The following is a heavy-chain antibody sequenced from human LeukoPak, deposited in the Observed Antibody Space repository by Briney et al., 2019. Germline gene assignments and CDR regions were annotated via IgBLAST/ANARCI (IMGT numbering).Heavy chain of an antibody. V-gene: IGHV3-30*04. D-gene: IGHD3-10*01. CDR2: ISYDGSNK. J-gene: IGHJ4*02. Sequence: GRYLRLSCAASGFTFSSYAMHWVRQAPGKGLEWVAVISYDGSNKYYADSVKGRFTISRDNSKNTLYLQMNSLRAEDTAVYYCASVGVSDYWGQGTLVTVSS. CDR3: ASVGVSDY. CDR1: GFTFSSYA.